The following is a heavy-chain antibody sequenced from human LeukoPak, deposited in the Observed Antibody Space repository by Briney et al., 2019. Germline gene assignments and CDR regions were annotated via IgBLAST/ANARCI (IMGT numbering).Heavy chain of an antibody. D-gene: IGHD5-18*01. CDR2: IYYSGRT. CDR3: ARGLIGYSYVADY. J-gene: IGHJ4*02. CDR1: GGSISSYY. Sequence: PSETLSLTCTVSGGSISSYYWSWIRQPPGKGLEWIGYIYYSGRTNYNPSLKSRVTISVDTSKNQFSLKLSSVTAADTAVYYCARGLIGYSYVADYWGQGTLVTVSS. V-gene: IGHV4-59*01.